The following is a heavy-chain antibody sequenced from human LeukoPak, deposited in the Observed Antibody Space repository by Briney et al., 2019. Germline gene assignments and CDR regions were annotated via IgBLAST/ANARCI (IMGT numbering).Heavy chain of an antibody. Sequence: SETLSLTCTVSGGSISSGDYYWSWIRQPPGKGLEWIGYIYYSGSTYYNPSLKSRVTISVDTSKNQFSLKLSSVTAADTAVYYWSRGARGGVGLFFDYWGQGTLVTVSS. J-gene: IGHJ4*02. D-gene: IGHD3-3*01. CDR3: SRGARGGVGLFFDY. CDR1: GGSISSGDYY. V-gene: IGHV4-30-4*08. CDR2: IYYSGST.